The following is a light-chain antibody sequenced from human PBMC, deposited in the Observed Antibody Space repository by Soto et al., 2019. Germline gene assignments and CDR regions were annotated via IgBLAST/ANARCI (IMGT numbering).Light chain of an antibody. Sequence: DIQFAQAPSSPAASVGGRVTSTSGASQSISNFLNWYQQKPGQAPKLLISSASNVQSGVPSRFSGSGSGTDFTLTISRVEPEDFAVYYCQQYGRSLPITFGQGTRLEIK. CDR1: QSISNF. V-gene: IGKV1-39*01. CDR2: SAS. CDR3: QQYGRSLPIT. J-gene: IGKJ5*01.